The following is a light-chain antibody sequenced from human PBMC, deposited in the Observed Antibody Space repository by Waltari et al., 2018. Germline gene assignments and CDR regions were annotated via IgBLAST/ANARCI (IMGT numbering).Light chain of an antibody. CDR2: EVT. CDR3: CSYAGLGIYV. Sequence: QSGLTQPASVSGSPGQSITISRTGTSSDVGNYNLVSWYQQYPGKAPKLMVYEVTRRSSGVSDRFSGSKSGNTASLTIYGLQSEDEADYYCCSYAGLGIYVFGTGTKVTVL. CDR1: SSDVGNYNL. V-gene: IGLV2-23*02. J-gene: IGLJ1*01.